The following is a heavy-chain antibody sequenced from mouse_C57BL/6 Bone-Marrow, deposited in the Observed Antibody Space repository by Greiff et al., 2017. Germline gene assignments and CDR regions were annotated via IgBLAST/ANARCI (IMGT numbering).Heavy chain of an antibody. D-gene: IGHD1-1*01. V-gene: IGHV1-19*01. CDR1: GYTFTDYY. CDR3: ARPSYYYGSSPPTAYFDV. CDR2: INPYNGGT. J-gene: IGHJ1*03. Sequence: VQLKESGPVLVKPGASVKMSCKASGYTFTDYYMNWVKQSHGKSLEWIGVINPYNGGTSYNQKFKGKATLTVDKSSSTAYMELNSLTSEDSAVYYCARPSYYYGSSPPTAYFDVWGTGTTVTVSS.